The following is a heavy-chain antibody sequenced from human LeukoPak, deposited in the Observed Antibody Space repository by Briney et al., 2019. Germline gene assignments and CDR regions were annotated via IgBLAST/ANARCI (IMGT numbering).Heavy chain of an antibody. CDR2: IWYDGSNK. Sequence: GGSLRLSCAASGFTFSSYGMHWVRQAPGKGLEWVAVIWYDGSNKYYADSVKGRFTISRDNSKNTLYLQMNSLRAEDTAVYYCARVQSLEVVVPAAMWAFDIRGQGTMVTVSS. CDR3: ARVQSLEVVVPAAMWAFDI. J-gene: IGHJ3*02. D-gene: IGHD2-2*01. V-gene: IGHV3-33*01. CDR1: GFTFSSYG.